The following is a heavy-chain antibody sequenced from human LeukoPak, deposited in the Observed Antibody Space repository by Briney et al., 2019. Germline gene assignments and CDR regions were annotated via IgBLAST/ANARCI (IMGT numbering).Heavy chain of an antibody. CDR1: GGSFSGYY. J-gene: IGHJ6*02. CDR3: ARGRPGHYYYYYGMDV. V-gene: IGHV4-34*01. Sequence: SETLSLTCAVYGGSFSGYYWSWIRQPPGKGLEWIGEINHSGSTNYSPSLKSRVTISVDTSKNQFSLKLSSVTAAGTAVYCCARGRPGHYYYYYGMDVWGQGTTVTVSS. CDR2: INHSGST.